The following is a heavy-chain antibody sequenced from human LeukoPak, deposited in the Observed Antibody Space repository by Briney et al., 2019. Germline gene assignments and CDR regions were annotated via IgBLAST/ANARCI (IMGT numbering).Heavy chain of an antibody. J-gene: IGHJ3*02. Sequence: ASVKVSCKASGYTFTSYGISWARQAPGQGLEWMGWISAYNGNTNYAQRLQGRVTMTTDTSTSTAYMELRSLRSDDTAVYYCARPSGGGRFLEWSDAFDIWGQGTMVTVSS. CDR1: GYTFTSYG. V-gene: IGHV1-18*01. D-gene: IGHD3-3*01. CDR2: ISAYNGNT. CDR3: ARPSGGGRFLEWSDAFDI.